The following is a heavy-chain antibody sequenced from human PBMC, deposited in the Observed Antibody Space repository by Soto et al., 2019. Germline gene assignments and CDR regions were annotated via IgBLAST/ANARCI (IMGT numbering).Heavy chain of an antibody. CDR3: ARVGGINWFDP. CDR1: DGSISSGEYY. J-gene: IGHJ5*02. D-gene: IGHD1-20*01. CDR2: IYYRGST. Sequence: QVQLQESGPGLVKPSQTLSLTCTVSDGSISSGEYYWSWISKHPGKGLECIGYIYYRGSTYYNPSLKSRVTISVDTSKNQCSLKLSSVTAADTAVYYCARVGGINWFDPWGQGTLVTVSS. V-gene: IGHV4-31*03.